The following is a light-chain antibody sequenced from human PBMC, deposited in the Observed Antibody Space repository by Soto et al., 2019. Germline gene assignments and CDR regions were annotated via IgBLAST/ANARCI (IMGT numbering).Light chain of an antibody. CDR1: NIGNIN. Sequence: SYELTQPPSVSVAPGQTATITCGGDNIGNINVHWYQQRPGQAPILVVYNDDDRPSGIPARFSGSNSGNMATLTISRVEAGDEADYYCQVWHRRSDHYVFGTGTKVTVL. V-gene: IGLV3-21*02. CDR3: QVWHRRSDHYV. J-gene: IGLJ1*01. CDR2: NDD.